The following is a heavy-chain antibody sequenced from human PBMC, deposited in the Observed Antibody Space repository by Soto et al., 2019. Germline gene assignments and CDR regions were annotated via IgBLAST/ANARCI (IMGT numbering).Heavy chain of an antibody. CDR3: AKTIAARHIYYYGMDV. J-gene: IGHJ6*02. Sequence: GGSLRLSCAASGFTFSSYGMHWVRQAPGKGLEWVAVISYDGSNKYYADSVKGRFTISRDNSKNTLYLQMNSLRAEDTAVYYCAKTIAARHIYYYGMDVWGQGTTVTV. D-gene: IGHD6-6*01. V-gene: IGHV3-30*18. CDR2: ISYDGSNK. CDR1: GFTFSSYG.